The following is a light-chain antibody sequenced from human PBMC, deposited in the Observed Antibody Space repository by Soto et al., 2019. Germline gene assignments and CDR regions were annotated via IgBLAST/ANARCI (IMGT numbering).Light chain of an antibody. V-gene: IGKV3-20*01. CDR1: QSVSSSY. J-gene: IGKJ4*01. CDR2: GAS. CDR3: QQYGSSPPLT. Sequence: EIVLTQSPGTLSLSPGERATLSCRASQSVSSSYLAWYQQKPGQAPRLLIYGASSRATGIPDRFSGSGSGTAFTLTISRREPEDLAVYYCQQYGSSPPLTFGGGTKVEIK.